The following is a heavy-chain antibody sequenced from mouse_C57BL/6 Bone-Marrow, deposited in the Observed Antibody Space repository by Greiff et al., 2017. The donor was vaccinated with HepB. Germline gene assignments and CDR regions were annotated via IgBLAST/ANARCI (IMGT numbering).Heavy chain of an antibody. J-gene: IGHJ3*01. CDR3: ARGGYYGNFGFAY. Sequence: VQLKESGPELVKPGASVKIPCKASGYTFTDYNMDWVKQSHGKSLEWIGDINPNNGGTIYNQKFKGKATLTVDKSSSTAYMELRSLTSEDSAVYFCARGGYYGNFGFAYWGQGTLVTVSA. V-gene: IGHV1-18*01. CDR2: INPNNGGT. CDR1: GYTFTDYN. D-gene: IGHD2-1*01.